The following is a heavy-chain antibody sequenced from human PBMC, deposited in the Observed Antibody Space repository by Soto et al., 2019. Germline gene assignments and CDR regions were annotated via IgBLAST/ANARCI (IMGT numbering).Heavy chain of an antibody. D-gene: IGHD6-19*01. V-gene: IGHV3-23*01. CDR2: ISGSGGST. CDR1: GFTFSSYA. Sequence: PGGSLRLSCAASGFTFSSYAMSWVRQAPGKGLEWVSAISGSGGSTYYADSVKGRFTISRDNSKNTLYLQMNSLRAEDTAVYYCANTLSTAWSSGTYYFDYWGQGTLVTVSS. CDR3: ANTLSTAWSSGTYYFDY. J-gene: IGHJ4*02.